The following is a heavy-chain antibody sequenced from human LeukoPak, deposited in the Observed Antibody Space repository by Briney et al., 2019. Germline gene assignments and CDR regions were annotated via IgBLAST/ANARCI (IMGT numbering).Heavy chain of an antibody. CDR2: IYHSGST. CDR3: ARDVADSSGYFDY. CDR1: GGSISSYY. Sequence: SETLSLTCTVSGGSISSYYWGWIRQPPGKGLEWIGYIYHSGSTYYNPSLKSRVTISVDRSKNQFSLKLSSVTAADTAVYYCARDVADSSGYFDYWGQGTLVTVSS. J-gene: IGHJ4*02. V-gene: IGHV4-59*12. D-gene: IGHD3-22*01.